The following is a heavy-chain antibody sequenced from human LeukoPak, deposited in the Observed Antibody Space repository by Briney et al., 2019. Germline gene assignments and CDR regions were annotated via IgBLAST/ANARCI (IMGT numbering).Heavy chain of an antibody. D-gene: IGHD3-22*01. CDR2: MYLSGTT. CDR3: AGLVGRYSSGLYYYYFDY. V-gene: IGHV4-4*02. Sequence: SWIRQAPGKGLEWIGEMYLSGTTHSNPSVKSRVTISIDKSKNQFFLNLSSVTAADTAVYYCAGLVGRYSSGLYYYYFDYWGQGTLVTVSS. J-gene: IGHJ4*02.